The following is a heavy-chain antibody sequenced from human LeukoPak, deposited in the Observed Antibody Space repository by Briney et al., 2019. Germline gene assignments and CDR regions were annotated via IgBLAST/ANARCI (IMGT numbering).Heavy chain of an antibody. Sequence: PSETLSLTCTVSGGSISSSSYYWGWIRQPPGKGLEWIGSIYYSGNTYYNPSLKSRVTISVDTSKNQFSLKLSSVTAADTAVYYCAREMATIAYFDYWGQGTLVTVSS. CDR3: AREMATIAYFDY. D-gene: IGHD5-24*01. CDR2: IYYSGNT. J-gene: IGHJ4*02. CDR1: GGSISSSSYY. V-gene: IGHV4-39*07.